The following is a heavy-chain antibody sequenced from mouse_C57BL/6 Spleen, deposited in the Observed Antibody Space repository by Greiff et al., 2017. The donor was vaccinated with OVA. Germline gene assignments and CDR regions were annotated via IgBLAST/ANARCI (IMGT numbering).Heavy chain of an antibody. Sequence: QVQLQQPGAELVRPGSSVKLSCKASGFTFTSYWMHWVKQRPIQGLEWIGNIDPSDSETHYNQKLKEKATLNVDKSSSTAYMQRSSLTAEDSAVYYCARGTVVAPYAMDYWGQGTSVTVSS. J-gene: IGHJ4*01. CDR2: IDPSDSET. V-gene: IGHV1-52*01. CDR1: GFTFTSYW. D-gene: IGHD1-1*01. CDR3: ARGTVVAPYAMDY.